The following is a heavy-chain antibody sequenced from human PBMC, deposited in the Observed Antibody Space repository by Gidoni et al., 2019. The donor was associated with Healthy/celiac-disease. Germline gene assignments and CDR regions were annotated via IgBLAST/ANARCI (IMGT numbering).Heavy chain of an antibody. CDR1: GGSISSYY. V-gene: IGHV4-59*01. CDR2: IYYSGST. D-gene: IGHD2-8*02. J-gene: IGHJ4*02. Sequence: QVQLQESGPGLVKPSETLSLTCTVSGGSISSYYWSWIRQPPGKGLEWIGYIYYSGSTNYNPSLKSRVTISVDTSKNQFSLKLSSVTAADTAVYYCARDTEGDYYFDYWGQGTLVTVSS. CDR3: ARDTEGDYYFDY.